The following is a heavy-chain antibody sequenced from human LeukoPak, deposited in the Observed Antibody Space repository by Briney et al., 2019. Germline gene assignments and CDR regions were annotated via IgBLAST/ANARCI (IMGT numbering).Heavy chain of an antibody. CDR1: GGSISSYY. Sequence: SETLSLTCTVSGGSISSYYWSWIRQPPGKGLEWIGYIYYSGSTNYNPSLKSRVTISVDKSKNQFSLKLSSVTAADTAVYYCAAYCSGGSCRRFDYWGQGTLVTVSS. J-gene: IGHJ4*02. V-gene: IGHV4-59*12. CDR3: AAYCSGGSCRRFDY. D-gene: IGHD2-15*01. CDR2: IYYSGST.